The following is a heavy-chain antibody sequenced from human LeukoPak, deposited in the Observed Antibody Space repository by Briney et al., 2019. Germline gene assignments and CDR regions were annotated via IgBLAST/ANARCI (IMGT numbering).Heavy chain of an antibody. J-gene: IGHJ3*02. V-gene: IGHV3-48*01. CDR3: ARGGDYGFDDAFDI. Sequence: GGSLRLSCAASGFTFSSYEMNWVRQAPGKGLEWVSYISSSSSTIYYADSVKGRFTISRDNAKNSLYLQMNSLRAEDTAVYYCARGGDYGFDDAFDIWGQGTMVTVSS. CDR2: ISSSSSTI. D-gene: IGHD4-17*01. CDR1: GFTFSSYE.